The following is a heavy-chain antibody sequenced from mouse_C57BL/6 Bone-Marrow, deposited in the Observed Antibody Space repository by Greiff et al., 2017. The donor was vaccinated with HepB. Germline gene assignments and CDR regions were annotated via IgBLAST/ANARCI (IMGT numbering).Heavy chain of an antibody. J-gene: IGHJ4*01. CDR1: GYTFTDYY. CDR2: IYPGSGNT. CDR3: ARPYYYGAMDY. V-gene: IGHV1-76*01. Sequence: QVQLQQSGAELVRPGASVKLSCKASGYTFTDYYINWVKQRPGQGLEWIARIYPGSGNTYYNEKFKGKATLTAEKSSSTAYMQLSSLTSEDSAVYFCARPYYYGAMDYWGQGTSVTVSS. D-gene: IGHD1-1*01.